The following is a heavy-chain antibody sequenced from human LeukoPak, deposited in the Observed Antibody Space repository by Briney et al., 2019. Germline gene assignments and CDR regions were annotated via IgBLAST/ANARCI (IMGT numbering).Heavy chain of an antibody. CDR2: ISGSGGST. Sequence: PGGSLRLPCAASGFTFSSYAMSWVRQAPGKGLEWVSAISGSGGSTYYADSVKGRFTISRDNSKNTLYLQMNSLRAEDTAVYYCAKVGDFWSGSRWFGPWGQGTLVTVSS. J-gene: IGHJ5*02. V-gene: IGHV3-23*01. CDR3: AKVGDFWSGSRWFGP. D-gene: IGHD3-3*01. CDR1: GFTFSSYA.